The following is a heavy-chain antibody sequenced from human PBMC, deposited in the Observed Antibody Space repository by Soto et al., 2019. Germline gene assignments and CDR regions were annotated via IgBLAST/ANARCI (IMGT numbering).Heavy chain of an antibody. CDR1: GGRFNTYA. D-gene: IGHD3-10*01. Sequence: QVQLVQSGPEVKEPGSSVKLTCKVSGGRFNTYAISWLRQAPGQWLEWMGGIIAIFGTRNYAQRCQGRVTITADESTSTAYMELSRLRSDDTAVYYCARDRDYYGSGNYYNRIDFWGQGTLVSVSS. J-gene: IGHJ4*02. CDR3: ARDRDYYGSGNYYNRIDF. V-gene: IGHV1-69*01. CDR2: IIAIFGTR.